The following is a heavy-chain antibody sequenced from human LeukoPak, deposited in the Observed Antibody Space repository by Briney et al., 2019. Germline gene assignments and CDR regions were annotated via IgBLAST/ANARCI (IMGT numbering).Heavy chain of an antibody. CDR2: ISAYNGNT. D-gene: IGHD3-22*01. Sequence: RASVKVSCKASGYTFTSYGISWVRQAPGQGLEWMGWISAYNGNTNYAQKLQGRVTMTTDTSTSTAYMDLRSLRSDDTAVYYCARDHPYYYDSSGYYYPIDYWGQGTLVTVSS. CDR3: ARDHPYYYDSSGYYYPIDY. J-gene: IGHJ4*02. V-gene: IGHV1-18*01. CDR1: GYTFTSYG.